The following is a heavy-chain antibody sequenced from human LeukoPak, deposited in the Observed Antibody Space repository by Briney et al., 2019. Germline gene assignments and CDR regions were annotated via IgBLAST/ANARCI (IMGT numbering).Heavy chain of an antibody. J-gene: IGHJ6*03. CDR1: GFTFSSYW. V-gene: IGHV3-7*01. CDR3: ARAGRSSGGYYSYYYYYMDV. D-gene: IGHD3-10*01. CDR2: IKQDGSEK. Sequence: GGSLRLSCAASGFTFSSYWMSWVRQAPGKGLEWVANIKQDGSEKYYVDSVKGRFTISRDNAKNSLYLQMNSLRAEDTAVYYCARAGRSSGGYYSYYYYYMDVWGKGTTVTISS.